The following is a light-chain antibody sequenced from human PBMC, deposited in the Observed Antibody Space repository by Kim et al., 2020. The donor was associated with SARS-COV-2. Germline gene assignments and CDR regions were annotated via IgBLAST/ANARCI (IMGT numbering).Light chain of an antibody. J-gene: IGLJ7*01. CDR2: GNN. CDR3: QSYDSSPSGWV. V-gene: IGLV1-40*01. CDR1: SSNIGAGYD. Sequence: QSVLTQPPSVSGAPGQRVTISCTGSSSNIGAGYDVHWYQQLPGTAPTLLIYGNNNRPSGVPDRISGSKSGTTASLAITGLQAEDEADYYCQSYDSSPSGWVLRGGTQVT.